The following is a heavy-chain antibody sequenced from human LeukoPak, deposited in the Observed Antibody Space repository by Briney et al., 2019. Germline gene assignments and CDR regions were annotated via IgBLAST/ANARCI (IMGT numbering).Heavy chain of an antibody. Sequence: ASVKVSCKASGGTFSSYAISWVRQAPGQGLEWMGGIIPIFGTANYAQKFQGRVTITADESTSTAYMELSSLRSEDTAVYYCARERSGEYYYDSSGYYPNWFDPWGQGTLVTASS. J-gene: IGHJ5*02. CDR1: GGTFSSYA. CDR2: IIPIFGTA. CDR3: ARERSGEYYYDSSGYYPNWFDP. D-gene: IGHD3-22*01. V-gene: IGHV1-69*13.